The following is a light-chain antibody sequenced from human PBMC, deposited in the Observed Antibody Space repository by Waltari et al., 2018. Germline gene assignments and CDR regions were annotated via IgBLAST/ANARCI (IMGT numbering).Light chain of an antibody. CDR2: GAS. CDR1: HSVSSN. V-gene: IGKV3-15*01. J-gene: IGKJ3*01. Sequence: ELVMTQSPDTLYVSTGERDTPSCRAIHSVSSNLAWYQQRPGQAPRHLIYGASTRATGIPARFSGSGSGTEFTLTISSLQSEDFAVYYCQQYNNWPQTFGPGTKVDIK. CDR3: QQYNNWPQT.